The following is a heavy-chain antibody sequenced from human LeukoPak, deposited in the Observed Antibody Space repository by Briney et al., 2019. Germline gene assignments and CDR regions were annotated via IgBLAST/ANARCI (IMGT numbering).Heavy chain of an antibody. CDR1: GGSISSSSYY. V-gene: IGHV4-39*01. Sequence: SETLSLTCTVSGGSISSSSYYWAWIRQPPGKGLEWIGSIYYSGSTHYNPSLKSRVTISVDTSKNEFSLKLTSMTAADTAVYYCARNNTLMMYPRGGEDKGFDYWGQGTLVTVSS. CDR2: IYYSGST. D-gene: IGHD2-8*01. J-gene: IGHJ4*02. CDR3: ARNNTLMMYPRGGEDKGFDY.